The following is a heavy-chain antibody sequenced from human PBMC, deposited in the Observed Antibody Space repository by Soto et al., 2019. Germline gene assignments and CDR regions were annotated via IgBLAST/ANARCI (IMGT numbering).Heavy chain of an antibody. D-gene: IGHD1-26*01. CDR2: IWYDGSNK. V-gene: IGHV3-33*01. CDR3: ASSIVGATEFDY. CDR1: GFTFSSYG. J-gene: IGHJ4*02. Sequence: GGSLRLSCAASGFTFSSYGMHWVRQAPGKGLEWVAVIWYDGSNKYYADSVKGRFTISRDNSKNTLYLQMNSLRAEDTAVYYCASSIVGATEFDYWGQGTLVTVSP.